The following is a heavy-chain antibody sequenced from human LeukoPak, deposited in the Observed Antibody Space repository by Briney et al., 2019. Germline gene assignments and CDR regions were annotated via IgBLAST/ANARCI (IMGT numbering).Heavy chain of an antibody. D-gene: IGHD6-13*01. CDR3: ARGRGYSSSPNYDY. Sequence: SETLSLTCAVSGGSISSSNWWSWIRQPPGKGLEWIGEIYHSGSTNYNPSLKSRVTISVDKSKTQFSLKLSSVTAADTAVCYCARGRGYSSSPNYDYWGQGTLVTVSS. CDR2: IYHSGST. V-gene: IGHV4-4*02. J-gene: IGHJ4*02. CDR1: GGSISSSNW.